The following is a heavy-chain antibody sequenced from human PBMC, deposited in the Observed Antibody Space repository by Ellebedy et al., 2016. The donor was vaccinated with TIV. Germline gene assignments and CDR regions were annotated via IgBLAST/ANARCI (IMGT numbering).Heavy chain of an antibody. J-gene: IGHJ4*02. CDR2: INSDGSST. CDR1: GFTFSSYC. D-gene: IGHD2-15*01. V-gene: IGHV3-74*01. CDR3: ARNRYCSGGNCYALGY. Sequence: GESLKISCAASGFTFSSYCMHWVRQAPGKGLVWVSRINSDGSSTSYADAVKGRFTISRDNAKNTLYLQMNSLRAEDTAVYYCARNRYCSGGNCYALGYWGQGTLVTVSS.